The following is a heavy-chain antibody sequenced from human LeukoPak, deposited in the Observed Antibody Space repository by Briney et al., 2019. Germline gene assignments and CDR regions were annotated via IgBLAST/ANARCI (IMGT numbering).Heavy chain of an antibody. CDR2: INPNSGGT. CDR1: GYTFTGYY. CDR3: ARGLDTAMVFRKGDDAFDI. D-gene: IGHD5-18*01. Sequence: ASVKVSCKASGYTFTGYYMHWVRQAPGQGLEWMGWINPNSGGTNYAQKFQGRVTMTRDTSISTAYMELSRLRSDDTAVYYCARGLDTAMVFRKGDDAFDIWGQGTMVTVSS. V-gene: IGHV1-2*02. J-gene: IGHJ3*02.